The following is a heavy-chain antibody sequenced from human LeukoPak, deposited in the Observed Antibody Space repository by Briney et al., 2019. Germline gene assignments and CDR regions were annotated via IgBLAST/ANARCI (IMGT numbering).Heavy chain of an antibody. CDR2: ISAYNGNT. CDR1: GYTFTSYG. J-gene: IGHJ4*02. Sequence: ASVKVSCKASGYTFTSYGISWVRQAPGQGLEWMGWISAYNGNTNYAQKLQGRVTMTRNTSISTAYMELSSLRSEDTAVYYCARGPLRSSGWYAVDYWGQGTLVTVSS. CDR3: ARGPLRSSGWYAVDY. V-gene: IGHV1-18*01. D-gene: IGHD6-19*01.